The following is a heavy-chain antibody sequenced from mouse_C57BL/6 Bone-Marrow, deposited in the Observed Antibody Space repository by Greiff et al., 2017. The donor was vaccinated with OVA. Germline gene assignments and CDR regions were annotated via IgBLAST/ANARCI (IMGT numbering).Heavy chain of an antibody. CDR1: GFTFSDYG. CDR2: ISNLAYSI. CDR3: AGKLGQSAMDY. D-gene: IGHD4-1*01. Sequence: EVQVVESGGGLVQPGGSLKLSCAASGFTFSDYGMAWVRQAPRKGPEWVAIISNLAYSIYYADTVTGRFTISRENANNTLYLEMSSLRSEDTAMYYCAGKLGQSAMDYWGQGTSVTVSS. J-gene: IGHJ4*01. V-gene: IGHV5-15*01.